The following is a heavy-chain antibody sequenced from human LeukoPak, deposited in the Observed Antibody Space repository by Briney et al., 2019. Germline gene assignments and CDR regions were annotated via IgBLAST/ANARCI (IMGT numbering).Heavy chain of an antibody. CDR1: GYTFTSYG. Sequence: GASVKVSCKASGYTFTSYGISWVRQAPGQGLEWMGWISAYNGNTNYAQKFQGRVTMTRNTSISTAYMELSSLRSEDTAVYYCARGFGAFFDYWGQGTLVTVSS. D-gene: IGHD3-10*01. J-gene: IGHJ4*02. V-gene: IGHV1-18*04. CDR3: ARGFGAFFDY. CDR2: ISAYNGNT.